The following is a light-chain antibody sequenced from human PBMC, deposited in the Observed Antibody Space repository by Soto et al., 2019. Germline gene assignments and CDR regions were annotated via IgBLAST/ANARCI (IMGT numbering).Light chain of an antibody. V-gene: IGLV2-14*01. CDR2: DVS. Sequence: QSALTQPASVSGSRGQSICISCTGTSSDVGGYNYVSWYQQHPGRAPKLMIYDVSNRPSGVSNRFSGSKSGNTASLTTSGLQAEDEADYYCSSYTSSSTEVFGGGTKLTVL. J-gene: IGLJ2*01. CDR1: SSDVGGYNY. CDR3: SSYTSSSTEV.